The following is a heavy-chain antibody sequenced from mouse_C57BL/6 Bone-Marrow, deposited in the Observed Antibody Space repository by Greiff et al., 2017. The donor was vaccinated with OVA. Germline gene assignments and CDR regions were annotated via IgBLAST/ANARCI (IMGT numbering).Heavy chain of an antibody. CDR2: INPNNGGT. CDR1: GYTFTDYN. V-gene: IGHV1-18*01. CDR3: ASSGYNCRGYAMDY. J-gene: IGHJ4*01. D-gene: IGHD2-2*01. Sequence: EVKLVESGPELVKPGASVKIPCKASGYTFTDYNMDWVKQSHGQSLEWIGDINPNNGGTIYNQKFKGKATLTVDKSSSTAYMELRSLTSEETADDYGASSGYNCRGYAMDYWGQGTSVTVSS.